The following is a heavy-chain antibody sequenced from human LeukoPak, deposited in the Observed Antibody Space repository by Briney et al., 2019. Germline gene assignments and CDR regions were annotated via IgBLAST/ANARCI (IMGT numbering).Heavy chain of an antibody. CDR2: ISGSGGST. J-gene: IGHJ6*02. CDR3: AKGARYYDFWSGPPHYYYGMDV. Sequence: GASLRLSCAASGFTFSSYAMSWVRQAPGKGLEGVSAISGSGGSTYYADSVKGRFTISRDNSKNTLYLQMNSLRAEDTAVYYCAKGARYYDFWSGPPHYYYGMDVWGQGTTVTVSS. V-gene: IGHV3-23*01. CDR1: GFTFSSYA. D-gene: IGHD3-3*01.